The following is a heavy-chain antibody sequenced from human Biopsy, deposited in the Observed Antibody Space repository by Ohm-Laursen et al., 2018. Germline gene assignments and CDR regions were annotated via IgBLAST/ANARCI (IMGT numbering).Heavy chain of an antibody. CDR1: GFSFSDYH. CDR3: ARMFARPSPCSGGTCYPGDDY. J-gene: IGHJ4*02. V-gene: IGHV3-11*01. D-gene: IGHD2-15*01. CDR2: ISGGGTI. Sequence: SLRLSCAASGFSFSDYHMRWIRQAPGRGLEWVSYISGGGTIYYGDSMKGRVTISRDNAKNSLYLQMHSLRAEDTAVYYCARMFARPSPCSGGTCYPGDDYWGQGTLVTVSS.